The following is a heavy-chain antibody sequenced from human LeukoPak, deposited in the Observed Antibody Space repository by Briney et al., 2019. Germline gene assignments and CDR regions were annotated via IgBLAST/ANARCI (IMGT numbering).Heavy chain of an antibody. CDR1: GFNFNYYA. V-gene: IGHV3-23*01. D-gene: IGHD1-14*01. Sequence: PGGSLRLSCTASGFNFNYYAMYWVRQAPGKGLEWVSGISGGGGSTYYADSVKGRFTISRDNSKNTLYLQMDSLRAEDTALYYCAKGSGINHYHWIDPWGQGTLVTVSS. CDR3: AKGSGINHYHWIDP. CDR2: ISGGGGST. J-gene: IGHJ5*02.